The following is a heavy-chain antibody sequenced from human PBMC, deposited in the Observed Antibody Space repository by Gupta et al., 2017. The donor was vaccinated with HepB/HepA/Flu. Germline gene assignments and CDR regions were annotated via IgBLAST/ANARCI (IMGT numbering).Heavy chain of an antibody. Sequence: EVQLLASGGGLAQLGGSLRLSCAASGFRFSSHAITWFRPAPGKGLEGVSGVSGGGDSTSYADSVMGRFTISRDNTKNTLYLQINNLRSEDTAVYYCATDYSYTNGWYVLYWGKGTLVTVSS. CDR2: VSGGGDST. D-gene: IGHD6-19*01. CDR3: ATDYSYTNGWYVLY. CDR1: GFRFSSHA. J-gene: IGHJ4*02. V-gene: IGHV3-23*01.